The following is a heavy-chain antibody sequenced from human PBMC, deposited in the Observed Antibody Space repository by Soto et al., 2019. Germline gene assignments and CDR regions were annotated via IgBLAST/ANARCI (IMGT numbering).Heavy chain of an antibody. J-gene: IGHJ6*02. CDR2: IDPSDSYT. CDR1: GYSFTSYW. CDR3: ARGTLYDMDV. Sequence: PGGSLKISCNGSGYSFTSYWITWVGQMPGKGLEWMGRIDPSDSYTNYSPSFQGHVTISADKSISTAYLQWSGLKASDTAIYYCARGTLYDMDVWGPGTAVTVSS. V-gene: IGHV5-10-1*01.